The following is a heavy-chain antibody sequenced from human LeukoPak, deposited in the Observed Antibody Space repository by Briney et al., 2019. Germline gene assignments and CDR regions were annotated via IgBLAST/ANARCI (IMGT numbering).Heavy chain of an antibody. CDR3: ARFSLTDAFGI. CDR2: ISYDGSNK. Sequence: GESLRLSCAASGFTFSSYGMHWVRQAPGKGLEWVAVISYDGSNKYYADSVKGRFTISRDNSKNTLYLQMNSLRAEDTAVYYCARFSLTDAFGIWGQGTMVTVSS. V-gene: IGHV3-30*03. CDR1: GFTFSSYG. J-gene: IGHJ3*02. D-gene: IGHD3-3*02.